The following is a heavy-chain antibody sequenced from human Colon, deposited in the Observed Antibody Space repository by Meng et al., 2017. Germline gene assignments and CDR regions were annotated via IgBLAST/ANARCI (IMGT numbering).Heavy chain of an antibody. CDR2: ILSSGGKT. J-gene: IGHJ4*02. Sequence: GESLKISCAASGFTFSTYALNWVRQAPGQGLEWVATILSSGGKTQYADSVKGRFTISRDISKKTLYLQMNSLRADDTATYCCAKSATCAGGTCYSYPNDWGQGTVVTVSS. CDR1: GFTFSTYA. V-gene: IGHV3-23*01. D-gene: IGHD2-15*01. CDR3: AKSATCAGGTCYSYPND.